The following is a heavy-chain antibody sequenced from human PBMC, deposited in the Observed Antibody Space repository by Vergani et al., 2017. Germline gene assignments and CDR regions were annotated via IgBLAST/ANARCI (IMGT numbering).Heavy chain of an antibody. J-gene: IGHJ4*02. CDR1: EYSFGNYW. D-gene: IGHD1-1*01. Sequence: EVALVQSGPEMRKPGESLKISCKGSEYSFGNYWIGCVRQMPGKGLEWMGIIYPSDSDTRYSPSFPGQVTISADKSISTAFLQWDSLKASDTALYYCARHTTYTDSWGQGTLVTVSS. CDR2: IYPSDSDT. CDR3: ARHTTYTDS. V-gene: IGHV5-51*01.